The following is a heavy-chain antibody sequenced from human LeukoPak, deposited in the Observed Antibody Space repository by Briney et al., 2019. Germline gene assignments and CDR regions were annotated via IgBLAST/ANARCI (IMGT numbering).Heavy chain of an antibody. CDR2: ISGSGGST. J-gene: IGHJ4*02. CDR1: GFTFSSYA. V-gene: IGHV3-23*01. D-gene: IGHD3-22*01. CDR3: ATGHHYYDGSGYRPYG. Sequence: GGSLRLSCAASGFTFSSYAMSWVRQAPGKGLEWVSAISGSGGSTYYADSVKGRFTISRDNSKNTLYLQMNSLRAEDTAVYYCATGHHYYDGSGYRPYGWGQGTLVTVSS.